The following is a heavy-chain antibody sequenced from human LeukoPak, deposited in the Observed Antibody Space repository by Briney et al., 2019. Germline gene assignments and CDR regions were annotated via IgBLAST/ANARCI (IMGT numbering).Heavy chain of an antibody. CDR1: GFTFSSYG. Sequence: GGSLRLSCAASGFTFSSYGMHWVRQAPGKGLEWVAFIRYDGSNKYYADSVQGRFTISRDASKNTLFLQMSSLRADDTAVYYCARKTDSSGSGDYWGQGTLVTVSS. CDR2: IRYDGSNK. J-gene: IGHJ4*02. CDR3: ARKTDSSGSGDY. V-gene: IGHV3-30*02. D-gene: IGHD3-22*01.